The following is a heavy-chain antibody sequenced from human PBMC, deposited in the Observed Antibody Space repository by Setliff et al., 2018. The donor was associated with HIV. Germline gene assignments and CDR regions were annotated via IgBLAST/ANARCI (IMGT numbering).Heavy chain of an antibody. V-gene: IGHV4-59*08. CDR1: GVSIRGHY. Sequence: PSETLSLTCSVSGVSIRGHYWSWIRQSPGKGLEWIGNIYYSGNTNYNPSFKSRVTISVDTSKNQFSLRVNSVTAADTAVYYCARSLVPSGYYYGRHAFDIWGQGTKVTVSS. CDR3: ARSLVPSGYYYGRHAFDI. CDR2: IYYSGNT. J-gene: IGHJ3*02. D-gene: IGHD3-22*01.